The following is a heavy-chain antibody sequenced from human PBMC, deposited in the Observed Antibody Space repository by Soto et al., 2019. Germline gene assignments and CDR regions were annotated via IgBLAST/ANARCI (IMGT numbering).Heavy chain of an antibody. D-gene: IGHD3-22*01. CDR3: ARPYYYDSSGYYYPRDAFDI. CDR1: GYSFTSYW. J-gene: IGHJ3*02. V-gene: IGHV5-51*01. CDR2: IYPGDSDT. Sequence: GESLKISCKGSGYSFTSYWIGWVRQMPGKGLEWMGIIYPGDSDTRYSPSFQGQVTISADKSISTAYLQWSSLKASDTAMYYCARPYYYDSSGYYYPRDAFDIWGQGTMVTVSS.